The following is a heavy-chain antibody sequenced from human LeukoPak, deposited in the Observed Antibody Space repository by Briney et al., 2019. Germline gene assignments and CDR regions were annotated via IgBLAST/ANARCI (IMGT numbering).Heavy chain of an antibody. CDR3: ANWGRFDP. CDR2: ISYDGSNK. D-gene: IGHD3-16*01. V-gene: IGHV3-30*18. Sequence: PGGSLRLSCAASGFTFSSYGMHWVRQAPGKGLEWVAVISYDGSNKYYADSVRGRFTISRDNSKNTLYLQMNSLRADDTAVYYCANWGRFDPWGQGTLVTVSS. CDR1: GFTFSSYG. J-gene: IGHJ5*02.